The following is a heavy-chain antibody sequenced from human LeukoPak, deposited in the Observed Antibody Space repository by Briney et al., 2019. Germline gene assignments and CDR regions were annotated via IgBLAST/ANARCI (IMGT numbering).Heavy chain of an antibody. J-gene: IGHJ4*02. CDR1: GFTFRNFG. V-gene: IGHV3-33*01. CDR3: ARDRSQHYFDY. CDR2: IYYDGSDK. D-gene: IGHD5-18*01. Sequence: TGGSLRLSCVVSGFTFRNFGMHWVRQAPGKGLEWVAVIYYDGSDKYYVDSVKGRFAVPRDNSKNTLYLQMNNLRVEDTAVYHCARDRSQHYFDYWGQGALVTVSS.